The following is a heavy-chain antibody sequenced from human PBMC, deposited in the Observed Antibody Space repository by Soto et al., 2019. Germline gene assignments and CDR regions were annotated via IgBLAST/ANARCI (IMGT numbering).Heavy chain of an antibody. Sequence: PGGSLRLSCAASGFSVSTNYMTWVHQAPGKGLEWVSVIYSGGITYYADSVKGRFTISRDNSKNTLNLQMNNLTDEDTAVYYCGRGYSGSQGQLAVDYWGQGTRVTVSS. V-gene: IGHV3-53*01. CDR2: IYSGGIT. D-gene: IGHD1-26*01. CDR3: GRGYSGSQGQLAVDY. J-gene: IGHJ4*02. CDR1: GFSVSTNY.